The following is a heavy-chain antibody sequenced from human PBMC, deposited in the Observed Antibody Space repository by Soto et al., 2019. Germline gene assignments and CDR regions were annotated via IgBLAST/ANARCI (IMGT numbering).Heavy chain of an antibody. D-gene: IGHD2-15*01. CDR1: GGSISSYY. V-gene: IGHV4-59*08. J-gene: IGHJ3*02. CDR3: ARLIVVVVAATPNDAFDI. CDR2: IYYSGST. Sequence: PSETLSLTCTVSGGSISSYYWSWIRQPPGKGLEWIGYIYYSGSTNYNPSLKSRVTISVDTSKNQFSLKLSSVTAADTAVYYCARLIVVVVAATPNDAFDIWGQGTMVTVSS.